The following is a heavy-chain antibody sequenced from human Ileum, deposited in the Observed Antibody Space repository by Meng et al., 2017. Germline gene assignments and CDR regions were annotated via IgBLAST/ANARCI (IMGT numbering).Heavy chain of an antibody. CDR2: ISGSAGWT. CDR1: GFTFSSYG. V-gene: IGHV3-23*01. CDR3: AKDGATTAGFMDV. J-gene: IGHJ6*02. D-gene: IGHD5-24*01. Sequence: GGSLTLSCRASGFTFSSYGMSWVRQAPGKGLELVSFISGSAGWTNYADSVKDRFTISRDTSKNTVDLQMNSLRVEDTAVYYCAKDGATTAGFMDVWGLGTTVTVSS.